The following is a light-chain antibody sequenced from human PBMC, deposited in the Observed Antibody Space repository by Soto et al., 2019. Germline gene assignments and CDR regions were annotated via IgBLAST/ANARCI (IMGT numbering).Light chain of an antibody. CDR3: QSYDSSLSGAV. CDR2: GNS. CDR1: SSNIGAGYD. J-gene: IGLJ7*01. V-gene: IGLV1-40*01. Sequence: QAVVTQPPSVSGAPGQRVTISCTGSSSNIGAGYDVHWYQHLPGTAPKLLIYGNSNRPSGVPDRFSGSKSGTSASLAITGLQAEDEADYYCQSYDSSLSGAVFGGGTQLTVL.